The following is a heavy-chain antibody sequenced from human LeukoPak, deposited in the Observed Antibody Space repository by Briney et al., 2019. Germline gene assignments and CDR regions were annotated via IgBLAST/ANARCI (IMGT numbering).Heavy chain of an antibody. Sequence: ASVKVSCKASGYTFTSYGISWVRQAPGQGLEWMGWISAYNGNTNYAQKLQGRVTMTTDTSTSTAYMELRSLRSDDTAVYYCARERGRGYSGYDYYFDYWGQGTLVTVSS. V-gene: IGHV1-18*01. D-gene: IGHD5-12*01. CDR1: GYTFTSYG. CDR3: ARERGRGYSGYDYYFDY. J-gene: IGHJ4*02. CDR2: ISAYNGNT.